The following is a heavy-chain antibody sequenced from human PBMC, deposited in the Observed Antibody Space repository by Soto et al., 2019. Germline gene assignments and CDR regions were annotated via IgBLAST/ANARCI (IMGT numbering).Heavy chain of an antibody. Sequence: PGGSLRLSCAASGFTFSSYAMSWVRQAPGKGLEWVSAISGSGGSTYYADSVKGRFTISRDNPKITLYLQMNSLRAEDTAVYYCAKTRLSPYFYYYGMDVWGQGTTVTVSS. CDR3: AKTRLSPYFYYYGMDV. CDR1: GFTFSSYA. V-gene: IGHV3-23*01. CDR2: ISGSGGST. J-gene: IGHJ6*02.